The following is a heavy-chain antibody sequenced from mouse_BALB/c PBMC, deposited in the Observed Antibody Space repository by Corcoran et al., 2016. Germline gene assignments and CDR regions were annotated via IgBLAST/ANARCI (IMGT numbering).Heavy chain of an antibody. Sequence: QIQLVQSGPELKKPGETVKISCKASGYTFTNYGMNWVKQAPGKGLKWMGWINTYTGEPTYADDFKGRFAFSLETSAITAYLQINNLKNEDTATYFCAGYGYGFAYWGQGTLVTVSA. CDR1: GYTFTNYG. CDR3: AGYGYGFAY. J-gene: IGHJ3*01. V-gene: IGHV9-3-1*01. D-gene: IGHD2-2*01. CDR2: INTYTGEP.